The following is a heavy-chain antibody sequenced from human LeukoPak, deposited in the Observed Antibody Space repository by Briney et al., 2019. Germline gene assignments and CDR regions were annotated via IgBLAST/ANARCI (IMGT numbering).Heavy chain of an antibody. CDR1: GYTSGYQ. CDR2: LHHSGTT. V-gene: IGHV4-38-2*01. CDR3: GRVPGAYFFEY. D-gene: IGHD2-2*01. J-gene: IGHJ4*02. Sequence: PSETLSLTCAVSGYTSGYQWGWIRQPPGKGLEWIGSLHHSGTTYYNPSLKSRVTMSVDTSNKQFSLNLSSVTAADTAMYYCGRVPGAYFFEYWGQGILVTVSS.